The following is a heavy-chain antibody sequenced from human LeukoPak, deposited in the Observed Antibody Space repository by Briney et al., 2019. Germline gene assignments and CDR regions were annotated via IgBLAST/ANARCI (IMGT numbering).Heavy chain of an antibody. Sequence: SETLSLTCAVSGHSVSGGYYWGWIRQPPGKGLEWIGNVYHSGTTYYNPSLKSRVTISIDTSKNQFSLKLSSVTAADTAVYYCGTTSTSPFDPWGQGTLVTVSS. J-gene: IGHJ5*02. D-gene: IGHD2/OR15-2a*01. CDR3: GTTSTSPFDP. V-gene: IGHV4-38-2*01. CDR2: VYHSGTT. CDR1: GHSVSGGYY.